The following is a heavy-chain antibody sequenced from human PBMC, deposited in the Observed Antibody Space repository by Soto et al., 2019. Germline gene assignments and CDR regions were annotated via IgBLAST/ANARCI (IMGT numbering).Heavy chain of an antibody. J-gene: IGHJ3*02. CDR2: IWFDGSDK. Sequence: GVSLRLSWVASGFTFSSYGMHWVRQAPGKGLEWVALIWFDGSDKYSADSVKGRLTISRDNSKNTLYLQMNSLRAEDTAVYYCARLYCSASSCYSVGAFDIWGQGTMVTVSS. CDR3: ARLYCSASSCYSVGAFDI. V-gene: IGHV3-33*03. D-gene: IGHD2-15*01. CDR1: GFTFSSYG.